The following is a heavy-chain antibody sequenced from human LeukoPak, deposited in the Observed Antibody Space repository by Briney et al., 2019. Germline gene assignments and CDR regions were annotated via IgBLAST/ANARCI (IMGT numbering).Heavy chain of an antibody. D-gene: IGHD3-3*01. V-gene: IGHV3-30-3*01. CDR1: GFTFSSYA. Sequence: GGSLRLSCAASGFTFSSYAMHWVRQAPGKGLEWVAVISYDGSNKYYADSVKGRFTIPRDNSKNTLYLQMNSLRAEDTAVYYCARADYDFWSGYYIDWGQGTLVTVSS. CDR2: ISYDGSNK. CDR3: ARADYDFWSGYYID. J-gene: IGHJ4*01.